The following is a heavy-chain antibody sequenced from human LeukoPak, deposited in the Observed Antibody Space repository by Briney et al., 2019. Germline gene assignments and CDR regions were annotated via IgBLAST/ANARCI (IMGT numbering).Heavy chain of an antibody. Sequence: ASVKVSCKASGGTFSSYAISWVRQAPGQGLEWMGRIIPILGIANYAQKFQGRVTITADKSTSTAYMELSSLRSEDTAVYYCARVGAARPPYYYYYGMDVWGQGTTVTVSS. CDR3: ARVGAARPPYYYYYGMDV. V-gene: IGHV1-69*04. D-gene: IGHD6-6*01. CDR2: IIPILGIA. J-gene: IGHJ6*02. CDR1: GGTFSSYA.